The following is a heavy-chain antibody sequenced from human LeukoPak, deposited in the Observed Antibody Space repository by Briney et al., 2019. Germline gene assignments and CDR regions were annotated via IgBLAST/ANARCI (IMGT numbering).Heavy chain of an antibody. Sequence: ASVKVSCKTSGYSFTDYYMHWVRQAPGQGLEWKGIINPSGGSTSYAQKFQGRVTMTRDMSTSTVYMELSSLRSEDTAVYYCARANRAARPSWFDPWGQGTLVTVSS. CDR3: ARANRAARPSWFDP. CDR1: GYSFTDYY. J-gene: IGHJ5*02. CDR2: INPSGGST. D-gene: IGHD6-6*01. V-gene: IGHV1-46*01.